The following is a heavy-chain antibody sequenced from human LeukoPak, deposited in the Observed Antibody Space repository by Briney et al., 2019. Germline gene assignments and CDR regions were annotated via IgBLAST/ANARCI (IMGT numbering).Heavy chain of an antibody. J-gene: IGHJ4*02. D-gene: IGHD1-26*01. Sequence: ASVKGSCKASGYTFTSYDINWVRQATGQGLAWVGWMNANSGNTGSAQKFQGRVTMTRNTSISTAYMELSRLRSEDTAVYYCARVRKRWQWELPDNWGQGTQVTVSS. CDR2: MNANSGNT. CDR3: ARVRKRWQWELPDN. CDR1: GYTFTSYD. V-gene: IGHV1-8*01.